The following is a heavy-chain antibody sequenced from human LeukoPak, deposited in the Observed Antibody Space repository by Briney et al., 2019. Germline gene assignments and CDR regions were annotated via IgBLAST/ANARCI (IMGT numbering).Heavy chain of an antibody. V-gene: IGHV1-18*01. CDR3: ASLYCSSTSCSSLAS. CDR1: GYTFTSYG. D-gene: IGHD2-2*01. CDR2: ISAYNGNT. J-gene: IGHJ5*01. Sequence: ASVKVSCKASGYTFTSYGISWVRQAPGQGLEWMGWISAYNGNTNYAQKLQGRVTMTTDTSTSTAYMELRSLRSDDTAVYYCASLYCSSTSCSSLASWGQGTLINVSS.